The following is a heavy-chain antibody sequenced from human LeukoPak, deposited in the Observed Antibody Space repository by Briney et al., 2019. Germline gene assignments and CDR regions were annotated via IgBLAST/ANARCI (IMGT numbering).Heavy chain of an antibody. CDR3: ARENYDSSYFDY. J-gene: IGHJ4*02. V-gene: IGHV4-59*11. CDR1: GGSISSHY. CDR2: IYYSGST. Sequence: SETLSLTCSVSGGSISSHYWSWIRQPPGKGLEWIGYIYYSGSTNYNPSLKSRATISVDTSKSQFSLKLSSVTAADTAVYCCARENYDSSYFDYWGQGTLVTVSS. D-gene: IGHD3-22*01.